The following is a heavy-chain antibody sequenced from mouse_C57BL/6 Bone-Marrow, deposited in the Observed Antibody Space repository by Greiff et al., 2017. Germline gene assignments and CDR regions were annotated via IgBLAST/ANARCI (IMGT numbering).Heavy chain of an antibody. J-gene: IGHJ2*01. Sequence: VQLQQSGAELVRPGASVKLSCTASGFNIKDDYMHWVKQRPEQGLEWIGWIDPENGDTEYASKFPGKATITADTSSNTAYLQLSSLTSEDTAVYYCTTGRGEGYDGGGYYFDYWGQGTTLTVSS. CDR3: TTGRGEGYDGGGYYFDY. CDR2: IDPENGDT. D-gene: IGHD2-2*01. V-gene: IGHV14-4*01. CDR1: GFNIKDDY.